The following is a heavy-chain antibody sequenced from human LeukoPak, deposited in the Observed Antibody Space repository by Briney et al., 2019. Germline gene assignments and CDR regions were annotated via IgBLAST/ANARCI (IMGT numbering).Heavy chain of an antibody. V-gene: IGHV3-15*01. D-gene: IGHD3-10*01. Sequence: NLGGSLRHSCEASGFSFTNTWMSWVRQAPGKGLEWVGRVKSKADDGTTDYAAPVQGRFTISRDDSKNTLSLQMNSLKTEDTAVYYCATEGGSGSYYGDDAFDIWGQRTIVTVSS. CDR2: VKSKADDGTT. CDR1: GFSFTNTW. J-gene: IGHJ3*02. CDR3: ATEGGSGSYYGDDAFDI.